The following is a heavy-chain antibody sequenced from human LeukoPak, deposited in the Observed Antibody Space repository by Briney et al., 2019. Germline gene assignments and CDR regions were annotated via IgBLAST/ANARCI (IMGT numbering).Heavy chain of an antibody. Sequence: GGSLRLSCAASGFTFRSYDMHWVRQAPGKGLQWAAVISYDGSNKYHTDSVKGRFTISRDNSKNTLYLQMNSLRAEDTAVYYCAKDSGIAAAGSYWYFDLWGRGTLVTVSS. CDR1: GFTFRSYD. J-gene: IGHJ2*01. CDR3: AKDSGIAAAGSYWYFDL. CDR2: ISYDGSNK. D-gene: IGHD6-13*01. V-gene: IGHV3-30*18.